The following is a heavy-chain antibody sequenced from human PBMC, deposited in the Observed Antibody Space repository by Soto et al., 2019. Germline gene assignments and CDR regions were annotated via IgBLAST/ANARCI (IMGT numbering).Heavy chain of an antibody. V-gene: IGHV3-30*18. Sequence: PGGSLRLSCAASGFSFSGYGMHWVRQAPGKGLEWVAVISYDGSKKYYADSVKGRFTISRDNSKNTLYLQMNSLRAEDTAVYYCAKDPYSSSSTVDYWGQGTLVTVSS. CDR1: GFSFSGYG. CDR2: ISYDGSKK. CDR3: AKDPYSSSSTVDY. J-gene: IGHJ4*02. D-gene: IGHD6-6*01.